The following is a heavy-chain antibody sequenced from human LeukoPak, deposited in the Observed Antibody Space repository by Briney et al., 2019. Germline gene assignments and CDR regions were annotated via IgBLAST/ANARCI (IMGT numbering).Heavy chain of an antibody. V-gene: IGHV3-7*01. CDR2: IKQDGSEK. D-gene: IGHD3-22*01. J-gene: IGHJ4*02. CDR1: GFTFSSYW. Sequence: GGSLRLSCAASGFTFSSYWMSWVRQAPGKGLEWVANIKQDGSEKYYVDSVKGRFTISRDNAKNSLYLQMNSLRAEDTAVYYCARSAYYYDSSHFGPDYWGQGTLVTVSS. CDR3: ARSAYYYDSSHFGPDY.